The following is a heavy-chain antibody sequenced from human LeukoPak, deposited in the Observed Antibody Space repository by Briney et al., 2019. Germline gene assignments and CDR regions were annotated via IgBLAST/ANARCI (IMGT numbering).Heavy chain of an antibody. J-gene: IGHJ4*02. Sequence: PGGSLRLSCAASGFTFSSYGMHWVRQAPGKGLERVAFIRHDGSTKHYADSVKGRFTISRDNSKNTLYVQMNSLRVEDMAVYYCAKGVCGGSCYFDYWGQGTLVTVSS. CDR1: GFTFSSYG. CDR3: AKGVCGGSCYFDY. CDR2: IRHDGSTK. D-gene: IGHD2-15*01. V-gene: IGHV3-30*02.